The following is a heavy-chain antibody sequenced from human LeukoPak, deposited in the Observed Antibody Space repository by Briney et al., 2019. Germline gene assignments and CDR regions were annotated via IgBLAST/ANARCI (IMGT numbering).Heavy chain of an antibody. J-gene: IGHJ4*02. CDR1: GFTFSSYA. D-gene: IGHD4-17*01. V-gene: IGHV3-23*01. CDR2: ISGSGDNT. CDR3: AKGRGTAVTSALNY. Sequence: GGSLRLSCAASGFTFSSYAMSWVRQAPGKGLEWVSSISGSGDNTYYADSVKDRFSISRDNSKTTVSLQMNCLRAEDTAVYYCAKGRGTAVTSALNYWGQGSLVTVSS.